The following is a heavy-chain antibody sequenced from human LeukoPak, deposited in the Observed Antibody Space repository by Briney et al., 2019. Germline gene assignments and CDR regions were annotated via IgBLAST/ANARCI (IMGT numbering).Heavy chain of an antibody. CDR3: AKDWNGYNFFDY. V-gene: IGHV3-23*01. CDR1: GFTFSSYA. J-gene: IGHJ4*02. CDR2: ISGSGGST. Sequence: GGSLRLSCAASGFTFSSYAMSWVRQALGKGLEWVSAISGSGGSTYYADSVKGRFTISRDNSKNTLYLQMNSLRAEDTAVYYCAKDWNGYNFFDYWGQGTLVTVSS. D-gene: IGHD5-24*01.